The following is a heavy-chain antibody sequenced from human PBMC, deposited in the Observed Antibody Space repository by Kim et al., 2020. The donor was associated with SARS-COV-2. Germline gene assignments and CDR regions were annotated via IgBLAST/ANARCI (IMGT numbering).Heavy chain of an antibody. Sequence: GGSLRLSCAASGFTFSSYAMHWVRQAPGKGLEWVAVISYDGSNKYYADSVKGRFTISRDNSKNTLYLQMNSLRAEDTAGYYCARDRITVTAIRPDHMDVWGQGTTVTVSS. CDR2: ISYDGSNK. CDR1: GFTFSSYA. J-gene: IGHJ6*02. V-gene: IGHV3-30-3*01. CDR3: ARDRITVTAIRPDHMDV. D-gene: IGHD4-4*01.